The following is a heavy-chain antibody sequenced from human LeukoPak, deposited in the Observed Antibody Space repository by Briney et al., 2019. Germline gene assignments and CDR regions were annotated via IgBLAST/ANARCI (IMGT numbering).Heavy chain of an antibody. CDR1: GYTFTSYD. J-gene: IGHJ2*01. D-gene: IGHD3-22*01. CDR2: MSPNSGNT. Sequence: ASVKVSCKASGYTFTSYDINWVRQATGQGLEWMGWMSPNSGNTGYAQKFQGRVTMTRNTSISTAYMELSSLRSEDTAVYYCATVTDDSSGYYYNSRYFDLWGRGTLVTVSS. CDR3: ATVTDDSSGYYYNSRYFDL. V-gene: IGHV1-8*01.